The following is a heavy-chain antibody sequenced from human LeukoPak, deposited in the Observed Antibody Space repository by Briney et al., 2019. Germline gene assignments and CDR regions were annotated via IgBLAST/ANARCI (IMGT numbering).Heavy chain of an antibody. J-gene: IGHJ3*02. D-gene: IGHD3-22*01. CDR3: ATNYYDSSAWAFDI. CDR2: ISSSCSYT. Sequence: GGPLRLSCGASGLTFSDYYMSWIRQAPGKGVEGVSYISSSCSYTNYADSVKGRYTISRDNAKNSQYLQMNSLRAEDTAVYYCATNYYDSSAWAFDIWGQGTMVTVSS. V-gene: IGHV3-11*06. CDR1: GLTFSDYY.